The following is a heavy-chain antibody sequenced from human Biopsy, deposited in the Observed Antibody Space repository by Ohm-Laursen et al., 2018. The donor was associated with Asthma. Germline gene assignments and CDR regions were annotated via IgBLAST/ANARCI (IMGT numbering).Heavy chain of an antibody. D-gene: IGHD2-2*01. Sequence: SDTLSLTCTVSGGSISSGAYYWSWVRQPPGKGLEWIGYVYYIGSTYYNPSLKSRVTISVDTSKNQFSLKLSSVTAADTAVYYCARAGQCSSTSCYNPGWFDPWGQGTLVTVSS. CDR1: GGSISSGAYY. CDR3: ARAGQCSSTSCYNPGWFDP. CDR2: VYYIGST. V-gene: IGHV4-30-4*02. J-gene: IGHJ5*02.